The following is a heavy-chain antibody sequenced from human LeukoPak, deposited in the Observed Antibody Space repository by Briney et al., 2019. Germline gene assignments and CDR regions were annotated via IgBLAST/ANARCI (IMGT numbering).Heavy chain of an antibody. CDR1: GYTFTSYG. J-gene: IGHJ6*02. CDR3: ARDPWDIVVVPAARPYYYYGMDV. V-gene: IGHV1-18*01. CDR2: ISAYNGNT. D-gene: IGHD2-2*01. Sequence: ASVKVSCKASGYTFTSYGISWVRQAPGQGLEWMGWISAYNGNTNYAQKLQGRVTMTTDTSTSTAYMELRSLRSDDTAVYYCARDPWDIVVVPAARPYYYYGMDVWGQGTTATVSS.